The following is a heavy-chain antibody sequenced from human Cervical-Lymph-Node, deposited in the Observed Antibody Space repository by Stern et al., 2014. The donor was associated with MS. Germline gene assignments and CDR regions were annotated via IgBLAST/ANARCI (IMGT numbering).Heavy chain of an antibody. CDR2: LDWDGDK. V-gene: IGHV2-70*01. CDR3: VRAREGYYFDY. J-gene: IGHJ4*02. CDR1: GFSLSTTGMC. Sequence: QITLKESGPALVKPTQTLTLTCTFSGFSLSTTGMCLSWIRQPPGKALEWLALLDWDGDKYYSTALKTRLTISKDTSKNQVVLTMTNMAPLDTATYFCVRAREGYYFDYWGQGIPFTVSS. D-gene: IGHD2-21*01.